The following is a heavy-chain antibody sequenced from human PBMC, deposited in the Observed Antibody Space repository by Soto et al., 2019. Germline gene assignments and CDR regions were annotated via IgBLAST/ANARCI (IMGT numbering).Heavy chain of an antibody. CDR2: ISYDGSNK. V-gene: IGHV3-30-3*01. CDR3: ARQRLGATILDYLDY. D-gene: IGHD5-12*01. J-gene: IGHJ4*02. Sequence: QVQLVESGGGVVQPGRSLRLSCAASGFTFSSYAMHWVRQAPGKGLEWVAVISYDGSNKYYADSVKGRFTISRDNSKNTLYLQMNSLRAEDTAVYYCARQRLGATILDYLDYWGQGTLVTVSS. CDR1: GFTFSSYA.